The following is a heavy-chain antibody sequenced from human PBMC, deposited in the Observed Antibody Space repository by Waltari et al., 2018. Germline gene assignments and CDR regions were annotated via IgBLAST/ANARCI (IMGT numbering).Heavy chain of an antibody. CDR2: IIPIFGTA. Sequence: KVSCKASGGTFSSYAISWVRQAPGQGLEWMGGIIPIFGTANYAQKFQGRVTITTDESTSTAYMELSSLRSEDTAVYYCARDEGSYGGYVFRYYYGMDVWGQGTTVTVSS. J-gene: IGHJ6*02. CDR3: ARDEGSYGGYVFRYYYGMDV. V-gene: IGHV1-69*05. D-gene: IGHD5-12*01. CDR1: GGTFSSYA.